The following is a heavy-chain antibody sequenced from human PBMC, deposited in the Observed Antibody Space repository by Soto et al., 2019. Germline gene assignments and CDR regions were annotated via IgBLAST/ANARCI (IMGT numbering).Heavy chain of an antibody. Sequence: ASVKGSCKAPGYTLTSYDVDWVRQATGQGLEWMGWMNPNSGNTGYAQNFQGRVTMTEDTSPDTVYMELNSLRPEDTAVYYCSTGGWLQFGYWGQGTLVTVSS. V-gene: IGHV1-8*01. D-gene: IGHD5-12*01. CDR2: MNPNSGNT. CDR3: STGGWLQFGY. CDR1: GYTLTSYD. J-gene: IGHJ4*02.